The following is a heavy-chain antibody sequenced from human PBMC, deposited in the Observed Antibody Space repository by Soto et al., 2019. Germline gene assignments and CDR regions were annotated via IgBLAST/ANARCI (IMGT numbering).Heavy chain of an antibody. J-gene: IGHJ4*02. D-gene: IGHD5-18*01. CDR2: IYSGGST. Sequence: GGSLRLSCAASGFTVSSNYMSWVRQAPGKGLEWVSVIYSGGSTYYADSVKGRFTISRDNSKNTLYLQMNSLRAEDTAVYYCARDAVTWPSEFHYWGQGTLVTVSS. V-gene: IGHV3-66*01. CDR1: GFTVSSNY. CDR3: ARDAVTWPSEFHY.